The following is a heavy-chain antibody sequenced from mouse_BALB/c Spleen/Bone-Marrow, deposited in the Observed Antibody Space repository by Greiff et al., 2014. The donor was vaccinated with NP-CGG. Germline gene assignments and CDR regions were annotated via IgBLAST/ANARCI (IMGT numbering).Heavy chain of an antibody. CDR2: ISSGSSTI. D-gene: IGHD4-1*01. Sequence: EVKLEESGGGLVQPGGSRKLSCAASGFTFSSFGMHWVRQTPEKGLEWAAYISSGSSTIYYADTVKGRFTISRDNPKNTLFLQVTSLRSEDTAMYYCTRGGNWDDFDYWGQGTTLTVSS. J-gene: IGHJ2*01. V-gene: IGHV5-17*02. CDR1: GFTFSSFG. CDR3: TRGGNWDDFDY.